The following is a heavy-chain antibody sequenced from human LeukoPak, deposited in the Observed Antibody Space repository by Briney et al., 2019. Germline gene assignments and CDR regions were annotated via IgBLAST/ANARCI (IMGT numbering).Heavy chain of an antibody. J-gene: IGHJ4*02. CDR1: GLVFSNYG. V-gene: IGHV3-23*01. CDR3: AKEPIAAAGTFDY. D-gene: IGHD6-25*01. CDR2: ISGNGGYT. Sequence: GGSLRLSCAGSGLVFSNYGIHWVRQDPGRGLEWVSAISGNGGYTWYADSMKGRFTISRDNSKNTLYLQMSSLRAEDTAVYYCAKEPIAAAGTFDYWGQGTLVTVSS.